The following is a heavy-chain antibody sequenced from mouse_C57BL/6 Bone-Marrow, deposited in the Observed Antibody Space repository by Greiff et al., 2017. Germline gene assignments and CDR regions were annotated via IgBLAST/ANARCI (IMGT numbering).Heavy chain of an antibody. CDR3: TTPLRRGDY. V-gene: IGHV14-1*01. CDR1: GFNIKDYY. Sequence: VQLQQPGAELVRPGASVKLSCTASGFNIKDYYMHWVKQRPEQGLEWIGRIDPEDGDPESAPKFQGKATMTADTSSNTAYLPLSSLTSEDTAVYYCTTPLRRGDYWGQGTTLTVSS. J-gene: IGHJ2*01. D-gene: IGHD1-2*01. CDR2: IDPEDGDP.